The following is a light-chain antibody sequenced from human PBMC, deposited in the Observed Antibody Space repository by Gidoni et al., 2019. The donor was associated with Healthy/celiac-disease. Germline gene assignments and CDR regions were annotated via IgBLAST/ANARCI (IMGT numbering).Light chain of an antibody. CDR2: GAS. CDR1: QSVSSSY. V-gene: IGKV3-20*01. J-gene: IGKJ2*01. CDR3: QQYGSSLYT. Sequence: EILLTQSPGTLSLSPGERATLSCRASQSVSSSYLAWYQQKPGQAPRLLLYGASSRATGIPDRFSGSGSGTDFTLTISRLEPEDFAVYYCQQYGSSLYTFGQGTKLEIK.